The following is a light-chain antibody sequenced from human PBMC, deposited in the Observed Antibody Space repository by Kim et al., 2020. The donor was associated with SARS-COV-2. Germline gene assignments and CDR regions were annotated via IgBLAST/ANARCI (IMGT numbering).Light chain of an antibody. V-gene: IGLV3-19*01. Sequence: AREQTVRYTCQGGSLRKFYASWYQKKPRQAPVGVIYGRNERPSGIPDRFSGSNSGNTASLTITGAQAEDEADYYCNARDSSGNHLVFGGGTKVTVL. CDR2: GRN. CDR3: NARDSSGNHLV. J-gene: IGLJ3*02. CDR1: SLRKFY.